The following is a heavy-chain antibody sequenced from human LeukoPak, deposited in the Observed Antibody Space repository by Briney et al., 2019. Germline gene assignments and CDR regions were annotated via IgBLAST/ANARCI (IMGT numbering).Heavy chain of an antibody. CDR1: GYTFTSYD. Sequence: ASVKVSCKASGYTFTSYDISWVRQATGQGLEWMGWMNPNSGNTGYAQKFQGRVTMTRNTSISTAYMELSSLRSEDTAVYYCARGLGGWYSPAEYFQHWGQGTLVTVSS. J-gene: IGHJ1*01. V-gene: IGHV1-8*01. CDR3: ARGLGGWYSPAEYFQH. CDR2: MNPNSGNT. D-gene: IGHD6-19*01.